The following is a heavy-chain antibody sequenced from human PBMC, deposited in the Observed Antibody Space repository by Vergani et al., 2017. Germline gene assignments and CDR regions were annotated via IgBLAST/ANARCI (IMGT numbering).Heavy chain of an antibody. J-gene: IGHJ4*02. CDR1: GYSFTSYW. D-gene: IGHD3-22*01. CDR2: IYPGDSDT. CDR3: ARQPTYYYDRSGYGVDY. Sequence: EVQLVQSGAEVKKPGESLKISCEGSGYSFTSYWYGWVRQKPGKGLEGVGIIYPGDSDTGYSPSFQGQVTISADKSISPAYLQWSSPKASDTAMYYCARQPTYYYDRSGYGVDYWGQGTLVTVSS. V-gene: IGHV5-51*01.